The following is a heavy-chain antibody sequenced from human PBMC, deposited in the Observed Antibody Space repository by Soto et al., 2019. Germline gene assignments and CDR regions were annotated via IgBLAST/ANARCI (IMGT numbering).Heavy chain of an antibody. CDR1: GFTPTTTP. D-gene: IGHD3-9*01. CDR3: ATSFRYFDN. Sequence: GGSLRLSCAGSGFTPTTTPLSWVRQPPGKGLEWVATVSGAASHTYYVDSVRGRFFISRDNSKNTVTLQMNNLTVDDTAVYYCATSFRYFDNWGQGTRVTVCS. V-gene: IGHV3-23*01. J-gene: IGHJ4*02. CDR2: VSGAASHT.